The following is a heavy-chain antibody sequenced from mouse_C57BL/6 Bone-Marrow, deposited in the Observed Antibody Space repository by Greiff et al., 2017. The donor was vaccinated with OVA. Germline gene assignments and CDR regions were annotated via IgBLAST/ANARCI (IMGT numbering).Heavy chain of an antibody. CDR3: AREPPIYDGYHWFAY. Sequence: EVQLQQSGPELVKPGASVKISCKASGYTFTDYYMNWVKQSHGKSLEWIGDINPNNGGTSYNQKFKGKATLTVDKSSSTAYMELRSLTSEDSAVYYCAREPPIYDGYHWFAYWGQGSLVTVSA. D-gene: IGHD2-3*01. CDR2: INPNNGGT. CDR1: GYTFTDYY. J-gene: IGHJ3*01. V-gene: IGHV1-26*01.